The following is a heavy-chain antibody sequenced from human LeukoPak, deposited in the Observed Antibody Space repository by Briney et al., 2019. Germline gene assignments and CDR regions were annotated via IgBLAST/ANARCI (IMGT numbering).Heavy chain of an antibody. CDR3: AREVVRTIFGVVNTLLDP. Sequence: HRASVKVSCKASGYTFTSYDINWVRQATGQGLEWMGWINPNSGGTNYAQKFQGRVTMTRDTSISTAYMELSRLRSDDTAVYYCAREVVRTIFGVVNTLLDPWGQGTLVTVSS. V-gene: IGHV1-2*02. J-gene: IGHJ5*02. CDR1: GYTFTSYD. D-gene: IGHD3-3*01. CDR2: INPNSGGT.